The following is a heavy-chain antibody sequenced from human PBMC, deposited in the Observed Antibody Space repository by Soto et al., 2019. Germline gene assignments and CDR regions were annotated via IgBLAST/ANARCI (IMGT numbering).Heavy chain of an antibody. V-gene: IGHV3-23*01. D-gene: IGHD3-3*01. Sequence: GGSLRLSCAASGFTFSSYAMSWVRQAPGKGLEWVSAISGSGDNTYYPDSVKGRFTISRDNARNTLYLQMNSLRAEDTAVYYCADGGEWLFNFDYPGPGTLGTVSS. CDR1: GFTFSSYA. CDR3: ADGGEWLFNFDY. CDR2: ISGSGDNT. J-gene: IGHJ4*02.